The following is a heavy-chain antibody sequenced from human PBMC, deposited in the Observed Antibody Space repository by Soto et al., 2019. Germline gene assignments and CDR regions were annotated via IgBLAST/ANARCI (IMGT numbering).Heavy chain of an antibody. D-gene: IGHD4-17*01. CDR2: IGSNGDGI. Sequence: EVQLLESGGGLVQPGGSLRLSCAASGLTFGRFAMKWVRQAPGKGLEWVSVIGSNGDGINYADSVKGRFTITRDNSRNTVNLQMNSLRAEDTAVYYCATYGQHLMDSWGQGTLVTVSS. CDR3: ATYGQHLMDS. CDR1: GLTFGRFA. J-gene: IGHJ4*02. V-gene: IGHV3-23*01.